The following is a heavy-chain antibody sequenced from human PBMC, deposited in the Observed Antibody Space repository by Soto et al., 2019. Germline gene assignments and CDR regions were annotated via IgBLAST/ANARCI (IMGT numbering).Heavy chain of an antibody. CDR3: ARGLSPPSSLPVFGGDV. Sequence: QVQLVESGGGVVQPGRSLRLSCAASGFTFRNHAMHWVRQAPGKGLDWVAGISFDGNIKIYADPLKDRFSISRDNSKNTLSLEMNNLRVDDTAVYYCARGLSPPSSLPVFGGDVWGQGTTVTVSS. CDR1: GFTFRNHA. CDR2: ISFDGNIK. J-gene: IGHJ6*02. D-gene: IGHD2-2*01. V-gene: IGHV3-30-3*01.